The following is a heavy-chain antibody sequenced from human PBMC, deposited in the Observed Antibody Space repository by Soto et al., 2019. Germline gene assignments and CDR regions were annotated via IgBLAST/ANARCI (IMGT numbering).Heavy chain of an antibody. CDR1: GYTFTSYG. V-gene: IGHV1-18*01. J-gene: IGHJ5*02. CDR2: ISAYNGNT. D-gene: IGHD5-18*01. CDR3: ARVGVYSYGFPFESWFDP. Sequence: GASVKVSCKASGYTFTSYGISWVRQAPGQGLERMGWISAYNGNTNYAQKLQGRVTMTTDTSTSTAYMELRSLRSDDTAVYYFARVGVYSYGFPFESWFDPWGQGTLVTVSS.